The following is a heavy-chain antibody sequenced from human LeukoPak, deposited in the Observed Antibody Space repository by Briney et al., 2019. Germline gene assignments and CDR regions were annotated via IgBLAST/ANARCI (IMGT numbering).Heavy chain of an antibody. Sequence: GGSLRLSCAASGFTFSSYGMHWVRQAPGKGLEWVAVIWYDGSNKYYADSVKGRFTISRDNSKNTLYLQMNSLRAEDAAVYYCARGSPHYDFWSGYFSYYYYYMDVWGKGTTVTVSS. V-gene: IGHV3-33*01. D-gene: IGHD3-3*01. CDR3: ARGSPHYDFWSGYFSYYYYYMDV. J-gene: IGHJ6*03. CDR2: IWYDGSNK. CDR1: GFTFSSYG.